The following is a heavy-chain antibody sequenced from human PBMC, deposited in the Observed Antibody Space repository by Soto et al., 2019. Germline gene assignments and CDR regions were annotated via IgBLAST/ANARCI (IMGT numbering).Heavy chain of an antibody. Sequence: SETLSLTCTVSGGSISSYYWSWIRQPPGKGLEWIGYIYYSGSTNYNPSLKSRVTISVDTTKNQFSLKLSSVTAADTAVYYCARGEYYYGSGSLFWFDPWGQGTLVT. CDR1: GGSISSYY. CDR3: ARGEYYYGSGSLFWFDP. CDR2: IYYSGST. V-gene: IGHV4-59*01. J-gene: IGHJ5*02. D-gene: IGHD3-10*01.